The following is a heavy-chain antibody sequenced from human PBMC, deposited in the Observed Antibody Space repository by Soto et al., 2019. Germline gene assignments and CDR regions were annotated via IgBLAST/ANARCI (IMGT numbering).Heavy chain of an antibody. CDR2: ISAYNGDT. V-gene: IGHV1-18*01. J-gene: IGHJ4*02. CDR1: GYTFSSYG. CDR3: AKGAYYDRGGPRSLDYFDY. D-gene: IGHD3-22*01. Sequence: GASVKVSCKASGYTFSSYGFSWVRQAPGQGLEWMGWISAYNGDTNYAQRFQGRVTMTTDTSTSTAYMELRSLRSDDTAVYDCAKGAYYDRGGPRSLDYFDYWGQGTLVTVSS.